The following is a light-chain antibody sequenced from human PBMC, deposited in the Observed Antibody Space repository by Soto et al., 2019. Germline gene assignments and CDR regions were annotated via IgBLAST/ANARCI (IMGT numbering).Light chain of an antibody. CDR1: QSGSSNY. CDR2: DAS. Sequence: EIVLTQSPGTPSFSPGGRATLSCRARQSGSSNYLAWYQQRPGQAPRLLIYDASSRATGVPDRFSGSGSGTDFTLTISRLEPEDFAVYYCHQYGGSPGTLGQGTKVEIK. CDR3: HQYGGSPGT. V-gene: IGKV3-20*01. J-gene: IGKJ1*01.